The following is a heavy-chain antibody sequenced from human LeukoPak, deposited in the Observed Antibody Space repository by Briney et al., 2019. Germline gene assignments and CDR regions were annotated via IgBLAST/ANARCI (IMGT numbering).Heavy chain of an antibody. CDR2: ISAYNGNT. V-gene: IGHV1-18*01. CDR3: ARDHRDTPYFYSMYDY. Sequence: GASVKVSCKASGYTFTSYGISWVRQAPGQGLEWMGWISAYNGNTNYAQKLQGRVTMTTDTSTSTAYMELRSLRSDDTAVYYCARDHRDTPYFYSMYDYWGQGTLVTVSS. CDR1: GYTFTSYG. D-gene: IGHD4-11*01. J-gene: IGHJ4*02.